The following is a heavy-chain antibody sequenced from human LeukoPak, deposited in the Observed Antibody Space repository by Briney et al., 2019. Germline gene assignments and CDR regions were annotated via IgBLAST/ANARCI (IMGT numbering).Heavy chain of an antibody. CDR2: IYYSGST. J-gene: IGHJ5*02. Sequence: PSETLSLTSAVSGGSISSGGYSWSWIRQPPGKGLEWIGYIYYSGSTYYNPSLKSRVTISVDTSKNQFSLKLSSVTAADTAVYYCARGSAVQMVRGVTTFDPWGQGTLVTVSS. V-gene: IGHV4-30-4*07. CDR3: ARGSAVQMVRGVTTFDP. D-gene: IGHD3-10*01. CDR1: GGSISSGGYS.